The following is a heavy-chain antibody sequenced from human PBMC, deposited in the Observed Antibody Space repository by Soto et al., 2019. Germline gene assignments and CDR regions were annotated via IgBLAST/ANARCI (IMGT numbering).Heavy chain of an antibody. CDR2: ISSSGSTI. D-gene: IGHD2-15*01. Sequence: GGSLRLSCAASGLTFSSYEMNWVRQAPGKGLEWVSYISSSGSTIYYADSVKGRFTISRDNAKNSLYLQMNSLRAEDTAVYYCAREAGRIVVVVAATHAGAFDIWGQGTMVTVSS. CDR1: GLTFSSYE. CDR3: AREAGRIVVVVAATHAGAFDI. J-gene: IGHJ3*02. V-gene: IGHV3-48*03.